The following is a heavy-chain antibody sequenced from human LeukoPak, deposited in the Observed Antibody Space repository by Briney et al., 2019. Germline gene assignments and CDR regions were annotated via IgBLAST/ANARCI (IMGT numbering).Heavy chain of an antibody. CDR1: GGSISSYY. V-gene: IGHV4-4*07. Sequence: SETLSLTCTVSGGSISSYYWSWIQQPAGKGLEWIGRIYTSGSTNYNPSLKSRVTMSVDTSKNQFSLKLSSVTAADTAVYYCARDGGPHCSSTSCSLTPGGKGRWYFDLWGRGTLVTVSS. J-gene: IGHJ2*01. CDR2: IYTSGST. D-gene: IGHD2-2*01. CDR3: ARDGGPHCSSTSCSLTPGGKGRWYFDL.